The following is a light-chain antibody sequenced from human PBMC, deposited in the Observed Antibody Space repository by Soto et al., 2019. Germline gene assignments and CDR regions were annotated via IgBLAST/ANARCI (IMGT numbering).Light chain of an antibody. CDR1: QSVGTK. J-gene: IGKJ5*01. Sequence: IVMTQSPATLSVSPGKAATLTCRASQSVGTKIAWYQQKPGKAPMLLIYDASTRATGVPPRFGGSGCATEYSLTTSSLQSDDFSVYSGQQYNNEPPITFGLGTRLDIK. CDR3: QQYNNEPPIT. V-gene: IGKV3-15*01. CDR2: DAS.